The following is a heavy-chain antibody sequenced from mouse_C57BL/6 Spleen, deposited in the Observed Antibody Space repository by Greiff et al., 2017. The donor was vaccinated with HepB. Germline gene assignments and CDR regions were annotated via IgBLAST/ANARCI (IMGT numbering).Heavy chain of an antibody. J-gene: IGHJ1*03. Sequence: EVQLVESGGGLVKPGGSLKLSCAASGFTFSDYGMHWVRQAPEKGLEWVAYISSGSSTIYYADTVKGRFTISRDNAKNTLFLQMTSLRSEDTAMYYCARKESNEVYFDVWGTGTPVTVSS. CDR2: ISSGSSTI. CDR1: GFTFSDYG. CDR3: ARKESNEVYFDV. D-gene: IGHD2-5*01. V-gene: IGHV5-17*01.